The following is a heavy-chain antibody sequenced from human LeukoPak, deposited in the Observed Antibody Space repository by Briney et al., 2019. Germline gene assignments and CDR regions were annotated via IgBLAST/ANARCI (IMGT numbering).Heavy chain of an antibody. V-gene: IGHV3-30*02. Sequence: PGGSLRLSCAASGFTFSSYGMHWVRQAPGKGLEWVAFIRYDGSNKYYADSVKGRFTISRDNSKNTLYLQMNSLRAEDTAVYCCAKDQDIVVVPAASGLDYWGQGTLVTVSS. CDR1: GFTFSSYG. CDR3: AKDQDIVVVPAASGLDY. CDR2: IRYDGSNK. J-gene: IGHJ4*02. D-gene: IGHD2-2*01.